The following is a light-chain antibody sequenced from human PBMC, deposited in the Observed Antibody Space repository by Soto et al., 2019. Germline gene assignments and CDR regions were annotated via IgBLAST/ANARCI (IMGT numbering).Light chain of an antibody. Sequence: SYELTQPPSVSVAPGKTASISCGGNDIGSKGVHWYQQKPGQAPVLVIYSDTDLPPVITERFSGSNSATLATLTISRVEAGDEADYCCQVWDSGSAHVVFGGGTKLTVL. CDR1: DIGSKG. CDR3: QVWDSGSAHVV. CDR2: SDT. V-gene: IGLV3-21*01. J-gene: IGLJ2*01.